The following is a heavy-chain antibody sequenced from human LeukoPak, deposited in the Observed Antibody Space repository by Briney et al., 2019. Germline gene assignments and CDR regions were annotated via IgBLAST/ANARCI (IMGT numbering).Heavy chain of an antibody. CDR2: IIPIFGTA. V-gene: IGHV1-69*06. D-gene: IGHD4-17*01. J-gene: IGHJ6*03. CDR1: GGTFSIYA. Sequence: ASVKVSCKASGGTFSIYAISWVRQAPGQRLEWMGGIIPIFGTANYAQKFQGRVTITADKSTSTAYMELSSLRSEDTAVYYCARGAPAYGDYADYYYDYMDVWGKGTTVTVSS. CDR3: ARGAPAYGDYADYYYDYMDV.